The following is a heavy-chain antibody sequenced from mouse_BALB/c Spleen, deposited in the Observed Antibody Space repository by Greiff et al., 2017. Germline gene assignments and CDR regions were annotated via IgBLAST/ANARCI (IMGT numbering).Heavy chain of an antibody. CDR1: GFTFSSFG. Sequence: EVNVVESGGGLVQPGGSRKLSCAASGFTFSSFGMHWVRQAPEKGLEWVAYISSGSSTIYYADTVKGRFTISRDNPKNTLFLQMTSLRSEDTAMYYCARGSLLRPYYFDYWGQGTTLTVSS. D-gene: IGHD1-2*01. CDR3: ARGSLLRPYYFDY. V-gene: IGHV5-17*02. J-gene: IGHJ2*01. CDR2: ISSGSSTI.